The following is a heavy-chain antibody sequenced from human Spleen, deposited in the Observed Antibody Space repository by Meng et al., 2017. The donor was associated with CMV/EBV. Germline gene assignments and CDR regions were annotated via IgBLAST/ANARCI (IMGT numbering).Heavy chain of an antibody. CDR3: AKDGSRYSNPFDY. CDR1: GFTFSSYE. J-gene: IGHJ4*02. V-gene: IGHV3-48*03. CDR2: VSSSGNTI. Sequence: GESLKISCAGSGFTFSSYEMNWVRQAPGKGLEWVSYVSSSGNTIYYTDSVKGRFTSSRDNAKNSLYLQMNSLRAEDTAVYYCAKDGSRYSNPFDYWGQGTLVTVSS. D-gene: IGHD4-11*01.